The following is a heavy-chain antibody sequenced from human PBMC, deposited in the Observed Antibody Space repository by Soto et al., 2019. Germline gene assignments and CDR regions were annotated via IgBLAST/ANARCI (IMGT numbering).Heavy chain of an antibody. CDR1: GFTFSSYG. D-gene: IGHD6-13*01. CDR3: ARTYSSSWYYSHP. V-gene: IGHV3-33*01. J-gene: IGHJ5*02. Sequence: QVQLVESGGGVVQPGRSLRLSCAASGFTFSSYGMHWVRQAPGKGLEWVAVIWYDGSNKYYADSVKGRFTISRDNSKNTLYLQMNSLRAEDTAVYYCARTYSSSWYYSHPWGQGTLVTVSS. CDR2: IWYDGSNK.